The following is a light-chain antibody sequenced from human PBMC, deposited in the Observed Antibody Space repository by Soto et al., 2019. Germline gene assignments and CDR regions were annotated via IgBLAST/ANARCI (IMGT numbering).Light chain of an antibody. Sequence: EIVLTQSPGTLSLSPGERATLSCRASQSVSSSYLAWYQHKPGQAPRLLIYGASSRATGIPDRFSGSVSGTDFTLTSSRLEPDDFAVYSCQQYGTSPYTFGQGTKLEIK. CDR2: GAS. CDR3: QQYGTSPYT. J-gene: IGKJ2*01. V-gene: IGKV3-20*01. CDR1: QSVSSSY.